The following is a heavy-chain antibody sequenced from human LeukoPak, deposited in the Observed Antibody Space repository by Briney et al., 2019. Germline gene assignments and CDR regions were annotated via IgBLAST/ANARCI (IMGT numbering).Heavy chain of an antibody. Sequence: SETLSLTCAVYGGSFSGYYWSWIRQPPGKGLEWIGEINHSGSTNYNPSLKSRVTISVDTSKNQFSLKLSSVTAADRAVYYCARSFGELLRYYFDYGGHGTLVTVSS. CDR1: GGSFSGYY. CDR3: ARSFGELLRYYFDY. V-gene: IGHV4-34*01. J-gene: IGHJ4*01. D-gene: IGHD3-10*01. CDR2: INHSGST.